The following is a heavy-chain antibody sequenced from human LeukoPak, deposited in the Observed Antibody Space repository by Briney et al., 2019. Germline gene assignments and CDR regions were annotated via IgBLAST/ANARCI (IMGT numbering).Heavy chain of an antibody. CDR1: GYTFTGYY. D-gene: IGHD3-10*01. V-gene: IGHV1-2*04. Sequence: ASVKVSCKASGYTFTGYYMHWVRQAPGQGLEWMGWINPNSGGTNYAQKFQGWVTMTRDTSISTAYMELSRLRSDDTAVYYCARGYYGSGSYAEDYWGQGTLVTVSS. CDR2: INPNSGGT. CDR3: ARGYYGSGSYAEDY. J-gene: IGHJ4*02.